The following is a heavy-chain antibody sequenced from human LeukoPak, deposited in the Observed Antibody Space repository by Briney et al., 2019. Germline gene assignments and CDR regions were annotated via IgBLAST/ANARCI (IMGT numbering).Heavy chain of an antibody. J-gene: IGHJ4*02. CDR1: GFTFSNAW. CDR2: IKSKTDGGTT. D-gene: IGHD3-3*01. Sequence: GGSLRLSCAASGFTFSNAWMSWVRQAPGKGLEWVGRIKSKTDGGTTDYAAPVKGRFTISRDDSKNTLYLQMNSLKTEDTAVYYCSTDSPYYDFWSGFSKAGSDYWGQGTLVTVSS. CDR3: STDSPYYDFWSGFSKAGSDY. V-gene: IGHV3-15*01.